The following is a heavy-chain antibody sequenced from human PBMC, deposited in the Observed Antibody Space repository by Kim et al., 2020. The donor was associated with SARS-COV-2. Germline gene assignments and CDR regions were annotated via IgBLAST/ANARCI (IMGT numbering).Heavy chain of an antibody. V-gene: IGHV3-49*03. CDR2: IRSKAYGGTT. J-gene: IGHJ6*02. Sequence: GGSLRLSCTASGFTFGDYAMSWFRQAPGKGLEWVGFIRSKAYGGTTEYAASVKGRFTISRDDSKSIAYLQMNSLKTEDTAVYYCTREEATIFWNYYYYYGMDVWGQGTTVTVSS. D-gene: IGHD5-12*01. CDR1: GFTFGDYA. CDR3: TREEATIFWNYYYYYGMDV.